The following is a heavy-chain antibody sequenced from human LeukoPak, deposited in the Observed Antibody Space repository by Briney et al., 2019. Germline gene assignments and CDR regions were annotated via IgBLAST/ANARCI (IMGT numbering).Heavy chain of an antibody. CDR3: ARGGSSGWYRFVDWFDP. D-gene: IGHD6-19*01. V-gene: IGHV4-59*01. Sequence: PSETLSLTCTVSGGSISSYYWSWIRQPPGKGLEWIGYIYYSGSTNYNPSLKSRVTISVDTSKNQFSLKLSSVTAADTAVYYCARGGSSGWYRFVDWFDPWGQGTLVTVSS. J-gene: IGHJ5*02. CDR1: GGSISSYY. CDR2: IYYSGST.